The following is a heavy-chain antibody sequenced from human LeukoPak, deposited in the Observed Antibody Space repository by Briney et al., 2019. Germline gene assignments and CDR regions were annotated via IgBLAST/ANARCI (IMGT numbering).Heavy chain of an antibody. V-gene: IGHV3-7*01. CDR2: INRDGSEK. D-gene: IGHD2/OR15-2a*01. CDR3: AKWGPYCNSNYCPALDY. Sequence: PGGSLRLSCAASGSTFSTYWMSWVRQAPGRGLEWVANINRDGSEKYYGDSVKGRFTTSRDNAENSLFLQMNSLRADDTAVYYCAKWGPYCNSNYCPALDYWGQGALVTVSS. CDR1: GSTFSTYW. J-gene: IGHJ4*02.